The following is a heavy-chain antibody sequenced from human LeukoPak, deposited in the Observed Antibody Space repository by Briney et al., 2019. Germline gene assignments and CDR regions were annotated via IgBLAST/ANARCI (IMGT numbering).Heavy chain of an antibody. Sequence: ASVKVSCKASGYTFTSYGISWVRQAPGQGLEWMGGIIPIFGTANYAQKFQGRVTITADESTSTAYMELSSLRSEDTAVYYCARGTCSSTSCPLGYWGQGTLVTVSS. D-gene: IGHD2-2*01. J-gene: IGHJ4*02. CDR2: IIPIFGTA. CDR1: GYTFTSYG. V-gene: IGHV1-69*13. CDR3: ARGTCSSTSCPLGY.